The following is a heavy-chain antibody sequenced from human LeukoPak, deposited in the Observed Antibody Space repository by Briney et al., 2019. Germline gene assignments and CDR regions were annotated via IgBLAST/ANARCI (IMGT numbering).Heavy chain of an antibody. Sequence: GGSLRLSCAASGFTFGSYAMHWVRQAPGKGLEWVAVISYDGSNKYYADSVKGRFTISRDNSKNTLYLQMNSLRAEDTAVYYCARDRVGATDYFDYWGQGTLVTVSS. V-gene: IGHV3-30-3*01. CDR3: ARDRVGATDYFDY. CDR1: GFTFGSYA. CDR2: ISYDGSNK. D-gene: IGHD1-26*01. J-gene: IGHJ4*02.